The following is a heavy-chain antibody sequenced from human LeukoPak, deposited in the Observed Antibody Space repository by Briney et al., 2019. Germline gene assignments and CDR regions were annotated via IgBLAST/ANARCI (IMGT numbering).Heavy chain of an antibody. Sequence: PSETLSLTCAVSGGSISSGGYSWSWIRQPPGKGLERIGYIYHSGSTYYNPSLKSRVTISVDRSKNQFSLKLSSVTAADTAVYYCARAEEGYCSSTSCSVFDYWGQGTLVTVSS. CDR1: GGSISSGGYS. CDR3: ARAEEGYCSSTSCSVFDY. V-gene: IGHV4-30-2*01. CDR2: IYHSGST. D-gene: IGHD2-2*01. J-gene: IGHJ4*02.